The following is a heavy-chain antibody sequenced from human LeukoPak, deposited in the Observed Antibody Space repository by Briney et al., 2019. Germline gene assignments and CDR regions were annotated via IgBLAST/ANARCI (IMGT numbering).Heavy chain of an antibody. CDR1: GFTFSSYG. D-gene: IGHD2-2*01. J-gene: IGHJ4*02. V-gene: IGHV3-30*02. CDR2: IRYDGSNK. Sequence: GGSLRLSCAASGFTFSSYGMHWVRQAPGKGLEWVAFIRYDGSNKYYADSVKGRFTISRDNSKINLYLQMNRLRAEDKAVYYCAKDQEIVVVPAAIDYWGQGTLVTVSS. CDR3: AKDQEIVVVPAAIDY.